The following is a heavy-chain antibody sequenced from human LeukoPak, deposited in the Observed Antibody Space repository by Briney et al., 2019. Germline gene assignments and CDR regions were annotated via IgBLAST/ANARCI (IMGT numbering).Heavy chain of an antibody. V-gene: IGHV1-18*01. J-gene: IGHJ5*02. D-gene: IGHD4-17*01. CDR1: GYTFTNYD. Sequence: ASVKVSCKASGYTFTNYDISWVRQAPGQGLEWMGWISTYNGNTNYAQKLQGRVTMTTDTSTSTAYMELRSLRSDDTAVYYCARDDYGDYVGWTWGQGTPVTVSS. CDR3: ARDDYGDYVGWT. CDR2: ISTYNGNT.